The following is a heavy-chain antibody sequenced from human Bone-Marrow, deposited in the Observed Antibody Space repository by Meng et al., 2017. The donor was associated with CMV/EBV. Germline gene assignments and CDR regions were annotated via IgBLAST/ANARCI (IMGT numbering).Heavy chain of an antibody. V-gene: IGHV1-69*05. CDR1: GYTFTSYG. Sequence: SVKVSCKASGYTFTSYGISWVRQAPGQGLEWMGGIIPTFGTAKYAQKFQGRVTITTDESTRTAYMQLSSLRSEDTAAYYCARGTEMATINAYYYAMDVWGQGTTVTVSS. J-gene: IGHJ6*02. CDR3: ARGTEMATINAYYYAMDV. D-gene: IGHD5-24*01. CDR2: IIPTFGTA.